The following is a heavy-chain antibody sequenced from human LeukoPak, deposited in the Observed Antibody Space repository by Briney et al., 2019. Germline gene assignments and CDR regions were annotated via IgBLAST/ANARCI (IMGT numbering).Heavy chain of an antibody. Sequence: ASVKVSCKASGGTLSSYAISWVRPAPGQGLEWMGGIIPIIGTANYAQKFQGRVTITADESTSTAYMELSSLRSEDTAVYYCARDCVVRGVICWFDPWGQGTLVTVSS. CDR1: GGTLSSYA. J-gene: IGHJ5*02. CDR3: ARDCVVRGVICWFDP. V-gene: IGHV1-69*13. D-gene: IGHD3-10*01. CDR2: IIPIIGTA.